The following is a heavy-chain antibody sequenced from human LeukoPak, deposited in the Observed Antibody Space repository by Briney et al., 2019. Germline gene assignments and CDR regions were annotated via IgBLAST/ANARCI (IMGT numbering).Heavy chain of an antibody. D-gene: IGHD6-25*01. V-gene: IGHV4-4*07. CDR2: MSTSGNS. J-gene: IGHJ5*02. Sequence: PSETLSLTCTVSGGSISGYYWSWIRQPAGKGLEWIGRMSTSGNSNYIPSLVSRVTMSVDTSKNQFSLNLSSVTAADTAVYYWARESGSMRWFDPWGQGTLVTVSS. CDR3: ARESGSMRWFDP. CDR1: GGSISGYY.